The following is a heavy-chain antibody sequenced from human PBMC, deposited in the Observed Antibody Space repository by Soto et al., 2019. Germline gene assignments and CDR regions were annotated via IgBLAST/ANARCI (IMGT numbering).Heavy chain of an antibody. CDR3: AGDTGIIVHPLDNWFDP. Sequence: QVQLRQSGPGLVRPSQTLSLTCAISGDSVSSNSAAWNWIRQSPSRGLECLGRTYYRSKWYNDYAVSVKNRITINPDTSGNRFSLHLNSVTPEDTAVYYCAGDTGIIVHPLDNWFDPWGQGTLVIVSS. CDR2: TYYRSKWYN. D-gene: IGHD1-26*01. J-gene: IGHJ5*02. CDR1: GDSVSSNSAA. V-gene: IGHV6-1*01.